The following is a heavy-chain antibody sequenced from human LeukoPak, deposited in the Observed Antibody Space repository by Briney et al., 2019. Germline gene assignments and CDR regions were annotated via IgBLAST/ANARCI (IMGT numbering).Heavy chain of an antibody. CDR2: ISGNGGDT. CDR1: GFTFSNFP. Sequence: GGSLRLSCEASGFTFSNFPMNWVRQAPGKGLEWVSGISGNGGDTYYADSVKGRLTISRDNSQNTLYLQMSSLRAEDTAVYYCARSFRYNSGSDYWGQGTLVTVSS. V-gene: IGHV3-23*01. D-gene: IGHD5-18*01. J-gene: IGHJ4*02. CDR3: ARSFRYNSGSDY.